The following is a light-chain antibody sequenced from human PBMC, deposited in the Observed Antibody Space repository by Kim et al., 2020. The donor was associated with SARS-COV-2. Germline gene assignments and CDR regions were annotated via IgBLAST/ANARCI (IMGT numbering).Light chain of an antibody. Sequence: QLVLTQSPSASASLGASVKLTCTLSGGHSDYTIAWYQQEAEKGPRYLMKLTGDGKDTKGDGIPDRFSGSSSGAERFLTISSLQSEDEADYYCQTWDTASHVIFGGGTQLTVL. CDR2: LTGDGKD. V-gene: IGLV4-69*01. CDR3: QTWDTASHVI. J-gene: IGLJ2*01. CDR1: GGHSDYT.